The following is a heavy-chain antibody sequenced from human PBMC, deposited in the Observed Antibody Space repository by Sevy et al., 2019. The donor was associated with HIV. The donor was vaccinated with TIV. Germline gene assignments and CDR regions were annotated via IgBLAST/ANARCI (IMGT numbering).Heavy chain of an antibody. V-gene: IGHV2-5*02. J-gene: IGHJ4*02. D-gene: IGHD4-4*01. Sequence: SGPTLVNPAQILTLTCSFSGFSLNTSGVGVGWIRLPPGKALEWLALIFWDDEKRYSPPLKNRLTITKDTSKNQVVLTMTNMDPVDTATYYCARFLKGDYTNYFDSWDQGSLVTVSS. CDR1: GFSLNTSGVG. CDR2: IFWDDEK. CDR3: ARFLKGDYTNYFDS.